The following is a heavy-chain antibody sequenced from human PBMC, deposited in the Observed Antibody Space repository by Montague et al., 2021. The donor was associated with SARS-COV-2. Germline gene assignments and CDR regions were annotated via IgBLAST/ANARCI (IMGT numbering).Heavy chain of an antibody. J-gene: IGHJ6*02. CDR2: IYYSGST. Sequence: SETLSLTCSVSGGSITSSSYYWGWIRQSPDKGLEWIGNIYYSGSTYYNPSLKSQVTISVDMSKYQFSLKLSPVTAADTAVYYCVSLWKYGSGSHYAPWDYYNYGVDVWGQGTTVTVSS. CDR3: VSLWKYGSGSHYAPWDYYNYGVDV. D-gene: IGHD3-10*01. CDR1: GGSITSSSYY. V-gene: IGHV4-39*01.